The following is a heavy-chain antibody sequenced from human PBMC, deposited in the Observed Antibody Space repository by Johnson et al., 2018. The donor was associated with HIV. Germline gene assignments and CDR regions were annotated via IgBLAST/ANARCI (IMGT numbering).Heavy chain of an antibody. Sequence: VQLVESGGGLMQPGGSLRLSCEASGLIVSDNYMNWVRQAPGKGLEWVSALYAGGPTYYADSVKGRFTISRDNSKNSLYLQMNSLRVEDTALYYCAKDGGRWSYSFDVWGQGTMVTVSS. CDR2: LYAGGPT. CDR3: AKDGGRWSYSFDV. D-gene: IGHD3-16*01. V-gene: IGHV3-53*01. J-gene: IGHJ3*01. CDR1: GLIVSDNY.